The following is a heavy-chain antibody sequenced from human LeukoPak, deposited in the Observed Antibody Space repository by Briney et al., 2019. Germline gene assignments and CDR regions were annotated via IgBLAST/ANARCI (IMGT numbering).Heavy chain of an antibody. J-gene: IGHJ4*02. Sequence: PGRSLRLSCAAPGFTFSSFDMHWVRQAPGKGLEWVALISYDGSNKYYADSVKGRFTISRDNSKNTLYLQMNSLRAEDTAVYYCAKGGSYSKKYYFDYWGQGTLVTVSS. CDR3: AKGGSYSKKYYFDY. CDR1: GFTFSSFD. CDR2: ISYDGSNK. V-gene: IGHV3-30*18. D-gene: IGHD1-26*01.